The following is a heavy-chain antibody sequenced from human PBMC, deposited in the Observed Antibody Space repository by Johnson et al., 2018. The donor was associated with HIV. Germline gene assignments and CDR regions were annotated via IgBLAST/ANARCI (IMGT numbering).Heavy chain of an antibody. Sequence: QVQLVESGGGVVRPGRSLRLSCAACEFTFSSYGMHWVRQAPAKGLEWVAVISYDGSDKDYADSVKGRFTISRDSSKNTLYLQMNSLRAEDTAVYYCARGTLAAFDIWGQGTMVTVSS. J-gene: IGHJ3*02. V-gene: IGHV3-30*04. CDR3: ARGTLAAFDI. CDR1: EFTFSSYG. D-gene: IGHD2-2*01. CDR2: ISYDGSDK.